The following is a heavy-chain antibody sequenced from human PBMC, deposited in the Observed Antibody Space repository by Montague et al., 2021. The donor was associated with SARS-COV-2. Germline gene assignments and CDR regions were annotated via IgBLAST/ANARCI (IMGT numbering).Heavy chain of an antibody. J-gene: IGHJ4*02. CDR2: IYPPDSES. Sequence: QSGAEVKKPGESLRISCKGSGYIFTDYWIAWVRQTPRGGLEWMGIIYPPDSESRYSPSFQGQVSISVDTSMTTAYLQWTSVKDSDSAIYYCARVGNAVVMPDSASSTLDYWGQGSLVTVSS. CDR3: ARVGNAVVMPDSASSTLDY. CDR1: GYIFTDYW. V-gene: IGHV5-51*03. D-gene: IGHD4-23*01.